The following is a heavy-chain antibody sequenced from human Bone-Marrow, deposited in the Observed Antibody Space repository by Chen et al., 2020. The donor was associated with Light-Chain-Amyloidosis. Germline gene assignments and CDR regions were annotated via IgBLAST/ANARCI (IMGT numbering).Heavy chain of an antibody. V-gene: IGHV4-34*02. CDR1: GGSFSDYY. CDR3: AKSLYCGGDCA. D-gene: IGHD2-21*02. CDR2: IKNSGST. J-gene: IGHJ5*02. Sequence: QVQLQQWGAGLLRPSETLSLTCAVHGGSFSDYYWSWLRQSPGKGLEWIGEIKNSGSTKYNPSLKSRVSMSLDTSKNQFSLKLSSVTAADTAIYYCAKSLYCGGDCAWGQGTLVTVSS.